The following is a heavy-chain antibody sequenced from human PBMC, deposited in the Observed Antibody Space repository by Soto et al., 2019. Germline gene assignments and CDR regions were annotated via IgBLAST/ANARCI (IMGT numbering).Heavy chain of an antibody. Sequence: SDTLSLTCTVHGYSISSSSYYWGWIRQPPGKGLEWIGSIYYSGSTYYNPSLKSRVTISVDTSKNQFSLKLSSVTAADTAVYYCARRYGWAFDIWGQGTMVT. D-gene: IGHD3-16*01. CDR3: ARRYGWAFDI. V-gene: IGHV4-39*01. CDR1: GYSISSSSYY. CDR2: IYYSGST. J-gene: IGHJ3*02.